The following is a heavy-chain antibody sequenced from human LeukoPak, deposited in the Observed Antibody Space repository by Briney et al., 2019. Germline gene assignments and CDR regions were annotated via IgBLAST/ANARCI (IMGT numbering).Heavy chain of an antibody. CDR2: IYYSGST. CDR3: ARYRRATAMGVDY. V-gene: IGHV4-59*08. D-gene: IGHD5-18*01. Sequence: TSETLSLTCTVSGDSISSYYWSWIRQPPGMGLEWIGYIYYSGSTNYSPSLKSRVTISVDTSKNQFSLNLNSVTAADTAVYYCARYRRATAMGVDYWGQGTLVTVSS. J-gene: IGHJ4*02. CDR1: GDSISSYY.